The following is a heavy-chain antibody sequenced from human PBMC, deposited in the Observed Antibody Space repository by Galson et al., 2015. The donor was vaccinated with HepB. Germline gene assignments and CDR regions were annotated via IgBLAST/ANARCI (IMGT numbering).Heavy chain of an antibody. J-gene: IGHJ5*02. V-gene: IGHV1-18*01. Sequence: SVKVSCKASGYTFSRSSITWVRQAPGQGLEWMGWISAYNRHTDYAQRGQGRVTMTTDTSTSTAYMELRSRRSDDTAVDYCARGALGAGVRGTLNNWFDPWGQGTLVTVSS. CDR1: GYTFSRSS. CDR3: ARGALGAGVRGTLNNWFDP. CDR2: ISAYNRHT. D-gene: IGHD1-26*01.